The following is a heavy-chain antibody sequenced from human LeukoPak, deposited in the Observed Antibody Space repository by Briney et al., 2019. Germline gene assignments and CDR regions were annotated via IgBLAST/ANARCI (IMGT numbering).Heavy chain of an antibody. CDR3: ARRWYFDL. CDR2: ISYDGSDK. CDR1: GFTFDDYA. Sequence: GGSLRLSCAASGFTFDDYAMHWVRQAPGKGLEWVAVISYDGSDKYYADSVKGRFTISRDNSKNTLYLQMNSLRTEDTAVYYCARRWYFDLWGRGTLVTVSS. J-gene: IGHJ2*01. V-gene: IGHV3-30*04.